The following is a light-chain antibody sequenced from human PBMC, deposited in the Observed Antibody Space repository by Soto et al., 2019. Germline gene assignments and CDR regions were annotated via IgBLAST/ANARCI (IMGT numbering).Light chain of an antibody. CDR2: GAS. J-gene: IGKJ1*01. V-gene: IGKV3-15*01. CDR3: QQYNNWPPWT. CDR1: QSVSSN. Sequence: EIVMTQSPATLSVSPGERATLSCGASQSVSSNLAWYQQKPGQAPSLLIYGASTRATGVPARFSGSGSGTEFTLTISSLQSEDFAVYYCQQYNNWPPWTFGQGTKVEIK.